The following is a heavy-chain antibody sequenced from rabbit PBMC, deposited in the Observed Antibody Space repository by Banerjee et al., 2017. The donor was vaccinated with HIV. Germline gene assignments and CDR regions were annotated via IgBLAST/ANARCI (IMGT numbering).Heavy chain of an antibody. J-gene: IGHJ4*01. CDR1: GLDFSSSYW. V-gene: IGHV1S40*01. Sequence: QSLEESGGDLVKPGASLTLTCTASGLDFSSSYWICWVRQAPGKGLEWIGCIYAGSSGSTDYASWANGRFTISKTSSTTVTLQMTSLTAADTATYFCARSKHYGDYDYGGFNLWGQGTLVTVS. CDR2: IYAGSSGST. D-gene: IGHD2-1*01. CDR3: ARSKHYGDYDYGGFNL.